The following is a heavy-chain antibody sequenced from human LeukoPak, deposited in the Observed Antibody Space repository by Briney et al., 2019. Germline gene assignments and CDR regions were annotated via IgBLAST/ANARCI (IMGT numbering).Heavy chain of an antibody. D-gene: IGHD3-10*01. J-gene: IGHJ4*02. V-gene: IGHV4-39*07. Sequence: SETQSLTCTVSGGSISSCSYYWVWIRQPPGKGLEWIGSIYYSGSTYYNPSLESRVTISVDTSKNQFSLKLSSVTAADTAVYYCARDSWFGELFFDYWGQGTLVTVSS. CDR2: IYYSGST. CDR3: ARDSWFGELFFDY. CDR1: GGSISSCSYY.